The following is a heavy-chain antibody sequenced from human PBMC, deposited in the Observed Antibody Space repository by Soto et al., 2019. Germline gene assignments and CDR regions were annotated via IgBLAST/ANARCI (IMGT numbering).Heavy chain of an antibody. CDR2: IKQDGSAK. CDR1: GFTFSSYW. D-gene: IGHD3-16*01. Sequence: EVQLGESWGGLVQPGGSLRLSCAGSGFTFSSYWMSWVRQAPGKGLEWVANIKQDGSAKYYVDTVKGRFTISRDNAKNSLYLQRNSMRAEDTPVYYCASEGRGERWSIFDYWGQGTVVTVSS. J-gene: IGHJ4*02. CDR3: ASEGRGERWSIFDY. V-gene: IGHV3-7*01.